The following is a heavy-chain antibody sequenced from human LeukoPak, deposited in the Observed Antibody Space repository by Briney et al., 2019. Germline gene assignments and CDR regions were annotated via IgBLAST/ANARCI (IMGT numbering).Heavy chain of an antibody. CDR3: STLVRWLVVADIGY. CDR2: IKSKTDGGTT. J-gene: IGHJ4*02. V-gene: IGHV3-15*01. D-gene: IGHD6-19*01. CDR1: GFTFSSYS. Sequence: NAGGSLRLSCAASGFTFSSYSMNWVRQAPGKGLEWVGRIKSKTDGGTTEYAAPVKGRFTISRDDSRNTLYLEMNSLKTEDTAVYYCSTLVRWLVVADIGYWGQGTLVTVSS.